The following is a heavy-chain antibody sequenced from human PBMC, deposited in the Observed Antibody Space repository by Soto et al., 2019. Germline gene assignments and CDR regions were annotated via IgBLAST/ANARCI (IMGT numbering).Heavy chain of an antibody. J-gene: IGHJ4*02. CDR3: ARDRLRGYDSSGFYS. D-gene: IGHD3-22*01. CDR1: GYSFSRYG. V-gene: IGHV1-18*01. CDR2: INPNNGNR. Sequence: QGQLVQSGAELKKPGASVKVSCEAYGYSFSRYGINWVRQAPGQGLEWMGWINPNNGNRNYAQKFEDRVTMTTSTSTNTVSLELRSLKSDDTAIYYCARDRLRGYDSSGFYSWGQGTLVTVSS.